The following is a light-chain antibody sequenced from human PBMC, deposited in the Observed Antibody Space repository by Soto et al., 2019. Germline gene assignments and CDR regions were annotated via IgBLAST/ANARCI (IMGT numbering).Light chain of an antibody. CDR3: QQYNKWPLT. CDR2: GAS. V-gene: IGKV3-15*01. CDR1: ESVSSN. Sequence: EIVMTQSPATLSVSQGERATLSCRASESVSSNLAWYQQKPGQAPRLLIYGASTRATGVPARFSGSGSGTEFTLTISSLQSEDFAVFYRQQYNKWPLTFGGGTKVELK. J-gene: IGKJ4*01.